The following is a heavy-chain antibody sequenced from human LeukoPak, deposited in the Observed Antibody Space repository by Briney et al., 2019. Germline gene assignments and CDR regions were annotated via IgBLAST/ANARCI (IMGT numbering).Heavy chain of an antibody. CDR3: ATKTSGTYGYFEY. Sequence: GGSLRLSCAASGFTFSSYGMSWVRQTPGKGLEWVSVIRGSGVYTLYADSVKGRLTIFRDNSKNTLYLQMNSLRAEDTAIYFCATKTSGTYGYFEYWGQGTLVTVSS. V-gene: IGHV3-23*01. D-gene: IGHD1-26*01. CDR1: GFTFSSYG. CDR2: IRGSGVYT. J-gene: IGHJ4*02.